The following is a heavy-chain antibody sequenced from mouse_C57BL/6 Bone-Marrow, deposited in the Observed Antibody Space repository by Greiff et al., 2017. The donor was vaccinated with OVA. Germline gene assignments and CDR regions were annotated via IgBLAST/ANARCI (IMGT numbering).Heavy chain of an antibody. V-gene: IGHV10-1*01. J-gene: IGHJ4*01. CDR3: VRRPYAMDY. CDR2: IRSKSNNYAT. CDR1: GFSFNTYA. Sequence: EVMLVESGGGLVQPKGSLKLSCAASGFSFNTYAMNWVRQAPGKGLEWVARIRSKSNNYATYYADSVKDRFTISRDDSESMLYLQMNNLKTEDTAMYYCVRRPYAMDYWGQGTSVTVSS.